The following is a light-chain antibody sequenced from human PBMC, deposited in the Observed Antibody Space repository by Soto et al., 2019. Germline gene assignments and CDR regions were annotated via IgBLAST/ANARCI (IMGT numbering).Light chain of an antibody. CDR1: QSISSY. CDR3: QQSYSTPRT. Sequence: DIQITQSPSSAFASVGDRVTIPFRASQSISSYLNWYQQKPGKAPKLLIYAASSLQSGVPSRFSGSGSGTDFTLTISSLQPEDFATYYCQQSYSTPRTFGQGTKVDIK. J-gene: IGKJ1*01. V-gene: IGKV1-39*01. CDR2: AAS.